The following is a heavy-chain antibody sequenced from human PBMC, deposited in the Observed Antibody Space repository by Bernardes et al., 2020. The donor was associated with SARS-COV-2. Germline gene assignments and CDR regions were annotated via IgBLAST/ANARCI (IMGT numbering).Heavy chain of an antibody. V-gene: IGHV3-30*03. Sequence: GGSLRLSCAASGFKFSVYGMHWVRQAPGKGLEWLAVISADGSNTNYADSVKGRFTISRDTSKNTLFLQMNSLRAEDTAVYYCARHGCHSGDCYSAYYFYGLDVWGQGTTVTVSS. D-gene: IGHD2-21*02. J-gene: IGHJ6*02. CDR2: ISADGSNT. CDR1: GFKFSVYG. CDR3: ARHGCHSGDCYSAYYFYGLDV.